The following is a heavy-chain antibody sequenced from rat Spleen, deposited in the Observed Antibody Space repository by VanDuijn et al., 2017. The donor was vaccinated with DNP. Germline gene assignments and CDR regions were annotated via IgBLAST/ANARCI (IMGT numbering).Heavy chain of an antibody. V-gene: IGHV5-19*01. Sequence: EVQLVESGGGLVQPGRSLKLSCAASGFTFSNYAMHWIRQAPTKGLEWVASISPSGGSTYYRDSVKGRFIISRDNAKSTLYLQMDSLRSEDTATYYCAKGPNVGGWSDYFDYWGQGVMVTVSS. CDR2: ISPSGGST. CDR3: AKGPNVGGWSDYFDY. J-gene: IGHJ2*01. CDR1: GFTFSNYA. D-gene: IGHD1-11*01.